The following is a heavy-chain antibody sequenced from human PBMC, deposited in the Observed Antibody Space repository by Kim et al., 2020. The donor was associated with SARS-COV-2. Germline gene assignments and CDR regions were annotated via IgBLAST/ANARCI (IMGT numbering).Heavy chain of an antibody. V-gene: IGHV3-53*01. CDR2: IYGGANT. CDR3: ARSYCSGGSCNGYYYYGVDV. Sequence: GGSLRLSCAASGFTVSGNYMTWVRQAPGKGLEWVSVIYGGANTYYTDSVKGRFTISRDTSKNTVYLQRNSLRGEDTAVYYCARSYCSGGSCNGYYYYGVDVWGQGTTVTVSS. J-gene: IGHJ6*02. D-gene: IGHD2-15*01. CDR1: GFTVSGNY.